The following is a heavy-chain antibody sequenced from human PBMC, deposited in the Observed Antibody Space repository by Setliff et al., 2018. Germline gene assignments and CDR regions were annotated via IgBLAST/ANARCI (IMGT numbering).Heavy chain of an antibody. Sequence: LRLSCAASGFSLGAYEFNWVRQAPGKGLEWVSYISSSGTAMYYVDSVKGRFTISRDNAKNSLYLQMNSLRVEDTAVYYCARDVVSGWYRRNNYFGMDVWGQGTTVTVSS. J-gene: IGHJ6*02. CDR1: GFSLGAYE. D-gene: IGHD6-19*01. CDR2: ISSSGTAM. V-gene: IGHV3-48*03. CDR3: ARDVVSGWYRRNNYFGMDV.